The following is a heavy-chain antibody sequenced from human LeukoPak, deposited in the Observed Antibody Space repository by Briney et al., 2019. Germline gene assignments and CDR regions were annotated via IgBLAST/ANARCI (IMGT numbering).Heavy chain of an antibody. V-gene: IGHV3-33*01. J-gene: IGHJ6*02. D-gene: IGHD1-26*01. CDR1: GFTFCSYG. CDR2: IWYDGSNK. Sequence: GGSLRLSCAASGFTFCSYGMHWVRQAPGKGLGWGADIWYDGSNKYYADSVKGRFTISRDNSKNTLYLQMNSLRAEDTAVYYCARGMGHYYYYGMDVWGQGTTVTVSS. CDR3: ARGMGHYYYYGMDV.